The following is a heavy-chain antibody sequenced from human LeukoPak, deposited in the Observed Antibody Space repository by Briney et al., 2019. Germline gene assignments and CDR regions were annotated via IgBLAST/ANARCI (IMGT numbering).Heavy chain of an antibody. CDR1: GFTFSSYA. D-gene: IGHD6-19*01. V-gene: IGHV3-23*01. Sequence: GGSLRLSCAASGFTFSSYAMSWVRQAPGKGLGWVSAISGSGGSTYYADSVKGRFTISRDNSKNTLYLQMNSLRAEGTAVYYCAKDSSGWYYFDYWGQGTLVTVSS. CDR2: ISGSGGST. CDR3: AKDSSGWYYFDY. J-gene: IGHJ4*02.